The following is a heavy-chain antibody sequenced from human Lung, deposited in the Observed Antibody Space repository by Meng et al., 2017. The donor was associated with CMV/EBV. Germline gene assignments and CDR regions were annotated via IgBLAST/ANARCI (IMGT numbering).Heavy chain of an antibody. CDR1: GFTFSSYS. J-gene: IGHJ3*02. CDR3: ARDPPDWNYPRSYAFDI. V-gene: IGHV3-21*01. D-gene: IGHD1-7*01. CDR2: ISSSSSYI. Sequence: SXAASGFTFSSYSMNWVRQAPGKGLEWVSSISSSSSYIYYADSVKGRFTISRDNAKNSLYLQMNSLRAEDTAVYYCARDPPDWNYPRSYAFDIWGQGXMVTVSS.